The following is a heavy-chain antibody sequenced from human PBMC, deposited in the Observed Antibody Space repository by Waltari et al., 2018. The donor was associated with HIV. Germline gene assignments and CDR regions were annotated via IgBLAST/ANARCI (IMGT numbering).Heavy chain of an antibody. CDR3: ARDSRGTSWSLNWFDP. D-gene: IGHD6-13*01. CDR1: GFPFSDYS. J-gene: IGHJ5*02. V-gene: IGHV3-21*02. Sequence: EVQLVDSGGGLVKPGGSLRLSCAASGFPFSDYSVNWVRQSPGRGLEWVSSISSSGSFIYYADSVKGRFPISRDNAQNSMYLQMNNLRADDSAMYYCARDSRGTSWSLNWFDPWGQGTLVTVSS. CDR2: ISSSGSFI.